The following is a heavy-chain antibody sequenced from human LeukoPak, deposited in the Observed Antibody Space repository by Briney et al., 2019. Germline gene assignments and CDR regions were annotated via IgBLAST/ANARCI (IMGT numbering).Heavy chain of an antibody. CDR2: IIPILGIA. CDR3: ARDPHYGEPYYFDY. D-gene: IGHD4-17*01. CDR1: VGTFSSYA. Sequence: ASVKVSCKASVGTFSSYAISWVRQAPGQGLEWMGRIIPILGIANYAQKFQGRVTITSDKSTSTAYMELSSLRSEDTAVYYCARDPHYGEPYYFDYWGQGTLVTVSS. V-gene: IGHV1-69*04. J-gene: IGHJ4*02.